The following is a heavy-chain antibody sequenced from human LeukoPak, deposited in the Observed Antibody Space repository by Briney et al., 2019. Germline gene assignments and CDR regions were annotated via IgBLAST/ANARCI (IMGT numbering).Heavy chain of an antibody. CDR3: AKDQWRYCSSTSCYTLDY. CDR2: IGGSGGST. J-gene: IGHJ4*02. V-gene: IGHV3-23*01. CDR1: GFTFSSYA. Sequence: GGSLRLSCAASGFTFSSYAMSWVRQAPGKGLEWVSAIGGSGGSTYYADSVKGRFTISRDNSKNTLYLQMNSLRAEDTAVYYCAKDQWRYCSSTSCYTLDYWGQGTLVTVSS. D-gene: IGHD2-2*02.